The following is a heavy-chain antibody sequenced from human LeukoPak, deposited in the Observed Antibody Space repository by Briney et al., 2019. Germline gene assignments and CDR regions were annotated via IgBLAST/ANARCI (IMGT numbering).Heavy chain of an antibody. Sequence: PGRSLRLSCAASGFTFDDYAMHWVRQAPGKGLEWVSGISWNSGSIGYADSVKGRFTISRDNAKNSLYLQMNSLRAEDTALYYCAKGVTGRSIAAYGMDVWGQGTTVTVSS. CDR1: GFTFDDYA. CDR3: AKGVTGRSIAAYGMDV. CDR2: ISWNSGSI. D-gene: IGHD6-13*01. J-gene: IGHJ6*02. V-gene: IGHV3-9*01.